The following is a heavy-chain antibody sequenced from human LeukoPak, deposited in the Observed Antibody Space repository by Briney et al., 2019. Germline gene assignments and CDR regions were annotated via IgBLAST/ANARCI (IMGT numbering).Heavy chain of an antibody. Sequence: PGESLRLSCAASGFTFSTYNMNWVRQAPGKGLEWVSSISSSSNYIYYADSVKGRFTISRDNAKNSLYLQMNSLRAEDTDVYYCARDVGASAPDAFDIRGQGTMVTVSS. CDR3: ARDVGASAPDAFDI. J-gene: IGHJ3*02. V-gene: IGHV3-21*01. CDR2: ISSSSNYI. CDR1: GFTFSTYN. D-gene: IGHD1-26*01.